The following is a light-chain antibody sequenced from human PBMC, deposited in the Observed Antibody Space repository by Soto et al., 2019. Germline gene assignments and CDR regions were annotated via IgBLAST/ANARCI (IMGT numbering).Light chain of an antibody. J-gene: IGKJ5*01. CDR3: QQSYSTSIT. CDR1: QDVSNY. CDR2: GAS. V-gene: IGKV1-39*01. Sequence: DVQMTQSPSSLSASVGDRVTITCQASQDVSNYLNCYEQKPGKAPNLLIYGASNLQSGVPSRFSGGGSGTDFTLTISSLQPEDFGTYYCQQSYSTSITFGQGTRLEI.